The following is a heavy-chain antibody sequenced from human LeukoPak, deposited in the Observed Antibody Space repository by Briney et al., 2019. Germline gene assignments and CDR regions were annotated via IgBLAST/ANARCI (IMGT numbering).Heavy chain of an antibody. V-gene: IGHV3-74*01. CDR2: INSDGSST. D-gene: IGHD5-18*01. CDR3: ARDQSLGGYSYGYIDN. Sequence: GGSLRLSCAASRFTFSSYWMHWVCQVPGKGLVWVSRINSDGSSTSYADSVKGRFSISRDNAKNTLYLQMNSLRAEDTAVYYCARDQSLGGYSYGYIDNWGQGTLVTVSS. J-gene: IGHJ4*02. CDR1: RFTFSSYW.